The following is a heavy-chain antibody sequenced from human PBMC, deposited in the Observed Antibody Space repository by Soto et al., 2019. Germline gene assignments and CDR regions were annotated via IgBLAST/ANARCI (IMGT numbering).Heavy chain of an antibody. CDR1: GFTFSNYA. Sequence: GGSLRLSCAASGFTFSNYAMSWVRQAPGKGLEWVSGISDCGGSTYYADSVKGRFTISRDNSKNTLYLQMNSLRAEDTAVYYCAKGYYDILTGTPHWGQGTLVTVSS. J-gene: IGHJ4*02. D-gene: IGHD3-9*01. V-gene: IGHV3-23*01. CDR3: AKGYYDILTGTPH. CDR2: ISDCGGST.